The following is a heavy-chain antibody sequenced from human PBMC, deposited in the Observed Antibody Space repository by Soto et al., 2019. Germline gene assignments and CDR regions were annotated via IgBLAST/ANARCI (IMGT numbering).Heavy chain of an antibody. CDR2: ISSSGSTI. CDR3: ARDLHYYGSGSFISPTFFDY. CDR1: GFTFSDYY. D-gene: IGHD3-10*01. V-gene: IGHV3-11*01. Sequence: GGSLRLSCAASGFTFSDYYMSWIRQAPGKGLEWVSYISSSGSTIYYADSVKGRFTISRDNAKNSLYLQMNSLRAEDTAVYYCARDLHYYGSGSFISPTFFDYWGQGTLVTVSS. J-gene: IGHJ4*02.